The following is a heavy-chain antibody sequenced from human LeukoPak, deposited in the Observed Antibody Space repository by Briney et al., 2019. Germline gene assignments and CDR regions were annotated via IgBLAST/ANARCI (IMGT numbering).Heavy chain of an antibody. V-gene: IGHV3-30*18. CDR1: GFTFSSYG. D-gene: IGHD6-13*01. CDR2: ISYDGSNK. Sequence: GGSLRLSCAASGFTFSSYGMHWVRQAPGKGLEGVAVISYDGSNKYYADSVKGRFTISRDNSKNTLYLQMNSLRAEDTAVYYCAKYSVAAADFDYWGQGTLVTVSS. CDR3: AKYSVAAADFDY. J-gene: IGHJ4*02.